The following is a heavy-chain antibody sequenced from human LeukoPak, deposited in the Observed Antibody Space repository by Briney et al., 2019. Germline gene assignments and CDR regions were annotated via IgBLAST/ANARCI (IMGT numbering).Heavy chain of an antibody. D-gene: IGHD2-21*02. CDR1: GFTFSSYG. J-gene: IGHJ6*02. Sequence: GGSLRLSCAASGFTFSSYGMHWVRQAPGKGLEWVAVIWYDGSNKYYADSVKGRFTISRDNSKNTLYLQMSSLRAEDTAVYYCARADHIVVVTAVYYYGMDVWGQGTTVTVSS. V-gene: IGHV3-33*01. CDR2: IWYDGSNK. CDR3: ARADHIVVVTAVYYYGMDV.